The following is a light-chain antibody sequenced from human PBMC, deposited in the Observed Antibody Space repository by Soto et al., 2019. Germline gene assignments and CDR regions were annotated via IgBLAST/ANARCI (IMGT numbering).Light chain of an antibody. CDR3: SSYTASSTLL. CDR1: SSDVGGYNY. J-gene: IGLJ1*01. CDR2: EVS. V-gene: IGLV2-14*03. Sequence: QSVLTQPASVSGSPGQSITISCTGTSSDVGGYNYVSWSQQHPGKAPKLLISEVSNRPSGVSNRFSGSRSGNTASLTISGLQADDEADYSCSSYTASSTLLFGTGTKVTVL.